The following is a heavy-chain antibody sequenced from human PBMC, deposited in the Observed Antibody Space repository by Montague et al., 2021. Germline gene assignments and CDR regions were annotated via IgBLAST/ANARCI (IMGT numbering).Heavy chain of an antibody. V-gene: IGHV4-34*01. Sequence: SETLSLTCAVYAESFSGFFWGWIRQPPGKGLEWIAEINDRGVTNYNYNPSLGSRVTISVDTSKSQFSLRLSSVTAADTGVYYCARWDPQTLTLLGLRGKSASDYWGQGTLVTVSS. CDR1: AESFSGFF. J-gene: IGHJ4*02. CDR2: INDRGVTNY. CDR3: ARWDPQTLTLLGLRGKSASDY. D-gene: IGHD4-23*01.